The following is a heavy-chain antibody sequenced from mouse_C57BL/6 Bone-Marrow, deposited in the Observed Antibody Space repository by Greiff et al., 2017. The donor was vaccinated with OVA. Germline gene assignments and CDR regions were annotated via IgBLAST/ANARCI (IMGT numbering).Heavy chain of an antibody. CDR3: ARRLRRPYWYFDV. J-gene: IGHJ1*03. V-gene: IGHV1-55*01. Sequence: QVQLQQSGAELARPGASVKMSCKASGYTFTSYWITWVKQRPGQGLEWIGDIYPGSGSTNYNEKFKSKATLTVDTSSSTAYMQLSSLTSEDSAVYYCARRLRRPYWYFDVWGTGTTVTVSS. D-gene: IGHD2-4*01. CDR2: IYPGSGST. CDR1: GYTFTSYW.